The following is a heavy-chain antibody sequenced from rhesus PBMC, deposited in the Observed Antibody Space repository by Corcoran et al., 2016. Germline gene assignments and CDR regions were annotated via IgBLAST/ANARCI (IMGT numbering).Heavy chain of an antibody. CDR1: GGSISSNYW. CDR3: ASTDCSNSDCSSGDF. CDR2: FYGGGGIT. Sequence: QMQLQESGPAVVKPSETLSLTCAVSGGSISSNYWWSWIRQSPGKGLEWIGGFYGGGGITTHTPFLKGRVSISTDPSKKQVSLKVTSVTAAATAVYYCASTDCSNSDCSSGDFWGQGVLVTVSS. J-gene: IGHJ4*01. V-gene: IGHV4-93*01. D-gene: IGHD2-15*01.